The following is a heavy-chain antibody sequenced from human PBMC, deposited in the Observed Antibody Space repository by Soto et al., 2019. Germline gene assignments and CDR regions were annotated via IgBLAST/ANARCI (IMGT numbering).Heavy chain of an antibody. Sequence: WGSLRLSCAASGFTLIHNWIHFFRQWPVKGLEWVSRIDSDGTSTTYADSVKGRFTISRDNAKNTLYLQMNSLRAEDTAVYYCARFGTYYDSSGFAYWGQGTLVTVSS. D-gene: IGHD3-22*01. CDR2: IDSDGTST. J-gene: IGHJ4*02. V-gene: IGHV3-74*01. CDR3: ARFGTYYDSSGFAY. CDR1: GFTLIHNW.